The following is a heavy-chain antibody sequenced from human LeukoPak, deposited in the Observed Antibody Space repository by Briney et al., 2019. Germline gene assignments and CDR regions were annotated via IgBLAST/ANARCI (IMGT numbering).Heavy chain of an antibody. J-gene: IGHJ5*02. CDR1: GFTFSNYA. V-gene: IGHV3-23*01. D-gene: IGHD6-13*01. Sequence: TGGSLRLSCAASGFTFSNYAMGWVRQAPGKGLEWVSAISGSGGSTYYADSVKGRFTISRDNSKNTLYLQMNSLRAEDTAVYYCAKGVSSSWTYNWFDPWGQGTLVTVSS. CDR2: ISGSGGST. CDR3: AKGVSSSWTYNWFDP.